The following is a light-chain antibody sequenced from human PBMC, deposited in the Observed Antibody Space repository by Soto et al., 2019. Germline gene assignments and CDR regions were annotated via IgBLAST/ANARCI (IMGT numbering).Light chain of an antibody. J-gene: IGKJ4*01. Sequence: IVLTQSPATLSLSPGERATLSCRASQSVSSYLAWYQQKPGQAPRLLIYDASNRATGIPARFSGSGSGTDFTLTISSLQSEDFAVYYCQQYNNWPLTFGGGTKVDIK. V-gene: IGKV3-11*01. CDR1: QSVSSY. CDR3: QQYNNWPLT. CDR2: DAS.